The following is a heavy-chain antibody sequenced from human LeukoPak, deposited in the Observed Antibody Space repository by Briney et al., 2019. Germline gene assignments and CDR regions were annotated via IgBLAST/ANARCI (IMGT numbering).Heavy chain of an antibody. CDR2: ISSSGSTI. J-gene: IGHJ5*02. CDR1: GFTFSGYY. CDR3: AKPPAMVRGVGEFDP. D-gene: IGHD3-10*01. V-gene: IGHV3-11*01. Sequence: PGGSLRLSCAASGFTFSGYYMSWIRQAPGKGLEWVSYISSSGSTIYYADSVKGRFTISRDNSKNTLYLQMNSLRAEDTAVYYCAKPPAMVRGVGEFDPWGQGTLVTVSS.